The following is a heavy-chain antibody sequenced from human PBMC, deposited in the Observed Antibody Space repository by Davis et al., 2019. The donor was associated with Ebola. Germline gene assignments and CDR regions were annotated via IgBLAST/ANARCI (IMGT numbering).Heavy chain of an antibody. Sequence: AASVQVSCKASGYTFISYDINWVRQAPGQGLEWMGWMNPKSGNTGYAQKFQARISMTRDTSISTAYMELNSLRSEDTAVYYCARGTRTLDIWGQGTMVTVSS. V-gene: IGHV1-8*01. CDR3: ARGTRTLDI. CDR1: GYTFISYD. CDR2: MNPKSGNT. J-gene: IGHJ3*02. D-gene: IGHD3/OR15-3a*01.